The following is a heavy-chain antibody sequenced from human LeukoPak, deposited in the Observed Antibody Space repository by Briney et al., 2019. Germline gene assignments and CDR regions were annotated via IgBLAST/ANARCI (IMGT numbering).Heavy chain of an antibody. J-gene: IGHJ3*01. D-gene: IGHD3-16*02. CDR1: GFTFSNYA. CDR2: ISYDESNQ. V-gene: IGHV3-30-3*01. Sequence: GGSLRLSCAASGFTFSNYAMHWVHQAPGKGLEWVAMISYDESNQYYVDSVKGRFTISRDNSKKSLYLQMNGLRPDDTALYYCAREGAIVGNAFDLWGLGTMVIVSS. CDR3: AREGAIVGNAFDL.